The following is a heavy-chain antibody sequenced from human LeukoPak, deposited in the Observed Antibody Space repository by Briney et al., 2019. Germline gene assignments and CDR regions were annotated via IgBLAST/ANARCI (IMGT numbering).Heavy chain of an antibody. CDR2: IYYSGNT. V-gene: IGHV4-39*07. J-gene: IGHJ5*02. CDR3: ARRPGYCPNGVCYKRNWFDP. D-gene: IGHD2-8*01. Sequence: SETLSLTCSVSGGSISSSAYYWGWIRQPPGQGLEWIGSIYYSGNTYYNPSLKSPVTLSVDTSNNQFSLKLSSVTAADTAVYYCARRPGYCPNGVCYKRNWFDPWGQGTLVTVSS. CDR1: GGSISSSAYY.